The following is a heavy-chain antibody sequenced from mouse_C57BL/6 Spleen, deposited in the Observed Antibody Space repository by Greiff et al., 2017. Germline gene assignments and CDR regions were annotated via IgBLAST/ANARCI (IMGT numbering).Heavy chain of an antibody. D-gene: IGHD2-4*01. Sequence: EVMLVESGGGLVKPGGSLKLSCAASGFTFSSYAMSWVRQTPEKRLEWVATISDGGSYTYYPDNVKGRFTISRDNAKNNLYLQMSHLKSEDTAMYYCARDHDYAFAYWGQGTLVTVSA. V-gene: IGHV5-4*01. J-gene: IGHJ3*01. CDR1: GFTFSSYA. CDR2: ISDGGSYT. CDR3: ARDHDYAFAY.